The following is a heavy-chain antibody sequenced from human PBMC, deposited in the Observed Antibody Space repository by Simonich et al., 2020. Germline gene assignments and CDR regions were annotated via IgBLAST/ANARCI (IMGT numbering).Heavy chain of an antibody. J-gene: IGHJ4*02. CDR2: IWYDGCNK. CDR1: GFTFSSYG. D-gene: IGHD1-26*01. CDR3: ARDRDSGSYFDY. V-gene: IGHV3-33*01. Sequence: QVQLVESGGGVVQPGRSLRLSCAASGFTFSSYGMHWVRQAPGRGLELVAVIWYDGCNKYYADSVKGRFTISRDNSKNTLYLQMNSLRAEDTAVYYCARDRDSGSYFDYWGQGTLVTVSS.